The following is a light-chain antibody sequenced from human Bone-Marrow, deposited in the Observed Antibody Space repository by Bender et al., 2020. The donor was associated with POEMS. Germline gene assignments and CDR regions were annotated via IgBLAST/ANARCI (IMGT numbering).Light chain of an antibody. J-gene: IGLJ2*01. CDR2: DVS. V-gene: IGLV2-14*03. CDR1: SSDVGGYNY. Sequence: QSALTQPASVSGSPGQSITISCTGTSSDVGGYNYVSWYQHHPGKGPKLIIYDVSNRPSGVSNRFSGSKSGNTASLTISGLQAEDEADYYCSSYANTNSFVVFGGGTRLTVL. CDR3: SSYANTNSFVV.